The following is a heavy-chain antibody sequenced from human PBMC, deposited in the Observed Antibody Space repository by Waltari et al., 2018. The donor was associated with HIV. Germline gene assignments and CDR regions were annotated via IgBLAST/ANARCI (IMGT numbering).Heavy chain of an antibody. CDR3: ARVLGPNYYDSSGYYYGDY. CDR1: GYTFTIFG. D-gene: IGHD3-22*01. J-gene: IGHJ4*02. Sequence: QVQLVQSRAEVKKPGASVKVSCTASGYTFTIFGISWVGHSPVHVLEWMGWISAYNGNTNYAQKLLGRVTMTTDTSTSTAYMELRSLRSDDTAVYYCARVLGPNYYDSSGYYYGDYWGQGTLVTVSS. V-gene: IGHV1-18*01. CDR2: ISAYNGNT.